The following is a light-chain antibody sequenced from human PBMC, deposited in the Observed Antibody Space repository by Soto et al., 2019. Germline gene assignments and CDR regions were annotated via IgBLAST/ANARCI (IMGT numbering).Light chain of an antibody. V-gene: IGKV3-20*01. CDR2: GAS. CDR3: QQYGSSPQT. Sequence: EIVLTQSPGTLSLSPGERATLSCRASQSVSSSYSAWYQQKPGQAPRLLIYGASSRATGIPDRFSGSGSGTDFTLTISSLEPEDFAVYYCQQYGSSPQTFGQGTKVEIK. CDR1: QSVSSSY. J-gene: IGKJ1*01.